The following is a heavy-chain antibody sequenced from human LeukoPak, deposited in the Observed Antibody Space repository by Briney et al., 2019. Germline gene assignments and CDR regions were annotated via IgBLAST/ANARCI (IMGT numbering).Heavy chain of an antibody. V-gene: IGHV4-39*07. CDR3: ARGPPPDFDY. CDR1: GGSISSSSYY. J-gene: IGHJ4*02. CDR2: IYYSGST. Sequence: SETLSLTCTVSGGSISSSSYYWGWIRQPPGKGLEWIGSIYYSGSTYYNPSLKSRVTLSVDTSKNQFSLKLSSVTAADTAVYYCARGPPPDFDYWGRGTLVTVSS.